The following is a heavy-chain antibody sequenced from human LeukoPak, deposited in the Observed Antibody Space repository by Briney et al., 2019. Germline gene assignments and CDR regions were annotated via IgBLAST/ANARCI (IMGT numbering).Heavy chain of an antibody. Sequence: ASVKVSCKASGYTFTSYDINWVRQATVQGLEWMGWMNPNSGNTGYAQKFQGRVTMTRNTSISTAYMELSSLRSEDTAVYYCARGRLERSYYYYYMDVWGKGTTVTVSS. CDR3: ARGRLERSYYYYYMDV. J-gene: IGHJ6*03. V-gene: IGHV1-8*01. CDR1: GYTFTSYD. CDR2: MNPNSGNT. D-gene: IGHD1-1*01.